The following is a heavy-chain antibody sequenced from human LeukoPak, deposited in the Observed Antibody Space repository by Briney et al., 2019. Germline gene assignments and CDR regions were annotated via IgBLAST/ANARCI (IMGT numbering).Heavy chain of an antibody. CDR1: GFTFSDYY. V-gene: IGHV3-30-3*01. CDR3: ARAGDTVTYFDY. CDR2: ISYDGSNK. D-gene: IGHD4-11*01. Sequence: GGSLRLSCAASGFTFSDYYMSWIRQAPGKGLEWVAVISYDGSNKYYADSVKGRFTISRDNSKNTLYLQMNSLRAEDTAVYYCARAGDTVTYFDYWGQGTLVTVSS. J-gene: IGHJ4*02.